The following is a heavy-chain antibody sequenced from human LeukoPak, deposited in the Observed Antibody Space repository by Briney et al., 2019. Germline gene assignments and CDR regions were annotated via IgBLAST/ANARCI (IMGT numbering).Heavy chain of an antibody. V-gene: IGHV3-21*01. CDR1: GFTFSSYS. J-gene: IGHJ4*02. Sequence: GGSLRLSCAASGFTFSSYSMNWVRQAPGKGLEWVSSISSSSYIYYADSVKGRFTISGDNAKNSLYLQMNSLRAEDTAVYYCARTPSDYYFDYWGQGTLVTVSS. CDR2: ISSSSYI. CDR3: ARTPSDYYFDY.